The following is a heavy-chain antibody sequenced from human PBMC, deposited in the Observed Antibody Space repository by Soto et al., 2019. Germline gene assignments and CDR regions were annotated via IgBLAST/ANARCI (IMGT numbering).Heavy chain of an antibody. CDR1: GFTFSSYW. J-gene: IGHJ5*02. Sequence: GRSLRLSCAASGFTFSSYWMSWVRQAPGKGLEWVANIKQDGSEKYYVDSVKGRFTISRDNAKNSLYLQMNSLRAEDTAVYYCASAAPPSRGWYHGGLFDPWGQGTLVTVSS. CDR3: ASAAPPSRGWYHGGLFDP. D-gene: IGHD6-19*01. CDR2: IKQDGSEK. V-gene: IGHV3-7*03.